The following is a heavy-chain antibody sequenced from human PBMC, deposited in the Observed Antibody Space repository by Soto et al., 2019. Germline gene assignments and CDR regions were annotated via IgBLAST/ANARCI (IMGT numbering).Heavy chain of an antibody. CDR2: IIHMFGTA. V-gene: IGHV1-69*01. Sequence: QVELLQSGAEVKKPGASVKVSCKASGDTFSSYAINWVRQGPGQGLEWMGGIIHMFGTANYGEKFQGRVTITADETTSTGYMKLNSRRSEDTAILYCARSIVVVEATTGEDYYNCDGMDVWGQGTTVTVSS. J-gene: IGHJ6*02. CDR3: ARSIVVVEATTGEDYYNCDGMDV. CDR1: GDTFSSYA. D-gene: IGHD2-15*01.